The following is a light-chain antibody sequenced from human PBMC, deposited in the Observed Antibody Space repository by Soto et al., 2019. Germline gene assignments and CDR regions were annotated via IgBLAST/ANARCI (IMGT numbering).Light chain of an antibody. CDR1: SSDVGGYNY. J-gene: IGLJ2*01. Sequence: QSALTQPASVSGSPGQSVTISCTGISSDVGGYNYVSWYQQHPDKAPKLMIYDVSNRRSGVSNRFSGSKSGTTASLTISGIQAEDEADYYCYSYTSSSTVLFGGGTKLTVL. V-gene: IGLV2-14*01. CDR2: DVS. CDR3: YSYTSSSTVL.